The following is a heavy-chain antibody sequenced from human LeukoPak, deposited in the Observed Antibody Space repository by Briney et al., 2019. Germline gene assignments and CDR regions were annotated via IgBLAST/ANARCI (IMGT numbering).Heavy chain of an antibody. Sequence: SETLSLTCAVSGYSISSGYYWGWIRQPPGKGLEWIGEINHSGSTNYNPSLKSRVTISVDTSKNQFSLKLSSVTAADTAVYYCARDVAFDYWGQGTLVTVSS. CDR1: GYSISSGYY. CDR2: INHSGST. CDR3: ARDVAFDY. J-gene: IGHJ4*02. V-gene: IGHV4-38-2*02. D-gene: IGHD5-12*01.